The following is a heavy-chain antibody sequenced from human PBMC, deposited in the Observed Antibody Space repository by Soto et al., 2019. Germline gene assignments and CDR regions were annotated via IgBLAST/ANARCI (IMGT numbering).Heavy chain of an antibody. CDR2: IWYDGSNK. CDR1: GFTFSSYG. CDR3: ARVGYCSSTSCYRYGMDV. J-gene: IGHJ6*02. D-gene: IGHD2-2*01. V-gene: IGHV3-33*01. Sequence: PGGSLRLSCAASGFTFSSYGMHWVRQAPGKGLEWVAVIWYDGSNKYYADSVKGRFTISRDNSKNTLYLQMNSLRAEDTAVYYCARVGYCSSTSCYRYGMDVWSQGTTVTVSS.